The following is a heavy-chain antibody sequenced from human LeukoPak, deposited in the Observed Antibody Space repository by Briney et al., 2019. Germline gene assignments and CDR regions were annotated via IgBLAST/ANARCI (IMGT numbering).Heavy chain of an antibody. CDR1: GFTLSSYW. J-gene: IGHJ6*02. CDR2: IKQDGSET. CDR3: AREGSSPYYYYYYGMDV. D-gene: IGHD1-26*01. V-gene: IGHV3-7*01. Sequence: GGSLRLSCAASGFTLSSYWMSWVRQAPGKGLEWVANIKQDGSETYYVDSVKGRFTISRDNAKNSLYLQMNSLRAEDTAVYYCAREGSSPYYYYYYGMDVWGQGTTVTVSS.